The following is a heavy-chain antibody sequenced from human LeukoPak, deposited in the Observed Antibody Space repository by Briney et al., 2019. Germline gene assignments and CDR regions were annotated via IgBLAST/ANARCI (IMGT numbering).Heavy chain of an antibody. Sequence: GGSLRLSCAASGFTFSNYWMTWVRQAPGKGLEWVANIKPDGSVGYYVDSVRGRFIISRDNAWNSLYLQMNSLRVEDTAVYYCTQNLVAAAGDHWGQGTLLIVSS. V-gene: IGHV3-7*01. J-gene: IGHJ4*02. CDR2: IKPDGSVG. CDR3: TQNLVAAAGDH. CDR1: GFTFSNYW. D-gene: IGHD6-13*01.